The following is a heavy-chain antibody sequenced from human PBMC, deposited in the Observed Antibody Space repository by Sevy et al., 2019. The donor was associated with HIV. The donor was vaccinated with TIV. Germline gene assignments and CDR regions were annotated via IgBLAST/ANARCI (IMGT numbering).Heavy chain of an antibody. Sequence: ASVKVSCKASGYTFSNYVMHWVRQAPGQRLEWMGWINAGNGNTKYAQNFQGRVTITRDTSASTAYMELSSLRSEDTAVYYCRREYTWNLYQYWGQGTLVTVSS. D-gene: IGHD1-7*01. V-gene: IGHV1-3*01. CDR1: GYTFSNYV. CDR2: INAGNGNT. CDR3: RREYTWNLYQY. J-gene: IGHJ4*02.